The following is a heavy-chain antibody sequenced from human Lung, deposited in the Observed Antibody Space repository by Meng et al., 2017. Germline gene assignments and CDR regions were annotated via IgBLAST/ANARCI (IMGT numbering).Heavy chain of an antibody. CDR2: INHSGST. J-gene: IGHJ4*02. CDR1: GGSFSDHY. Sequence: GQLQQGGAGLLKPSATLSLTCVVSGGSFSDHYWSWIRQPPGKGLEWIGEINHSGSTNYNPSLESRATISVDTSQNNLSLKLSSVTAADSAVYYCARGPTTMAHDFDYWGQGTLVTVSS. CDR3: ARGPTTMAHDFDY. V-gene: IGHV4-34*01. D-gene: IGHD4-11*01.